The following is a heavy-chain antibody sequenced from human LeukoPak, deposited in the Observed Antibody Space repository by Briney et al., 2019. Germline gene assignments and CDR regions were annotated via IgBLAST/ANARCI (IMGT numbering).Heavy chain of an antibody. CDR2: ISSSGSTI. Sequence: GGSLRLSCAASGFTFSDYYMSWIRQAPGKGLEWVSYISSSGSTIYYADSVKGRFTISRDNAKNSLYLQMNSLKAEDTAVYYCARDQRPLRFDPWGQGTLVTVSS. CDR1: GFTFSDYY. CDR3: ARDQRPLRFDP. V-gene: IGHV3-11*04. J-gene: IGHJ5*02.